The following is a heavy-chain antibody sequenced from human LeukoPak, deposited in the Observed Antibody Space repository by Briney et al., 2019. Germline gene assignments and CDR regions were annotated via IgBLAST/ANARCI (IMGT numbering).Heavy chain of an antibody. Sequence: SETLSLTCTVSGGSISSGSYYWSWIRQPAGKGLEWIGRIYTSGSTNYNPSLKSRVTISVDTSKNQFSLKLSSVTAADTAVYYCAREDVDTAMVYFDYWGQGTLVTVSS. D-gene: IGHD5-18*01. J-gene: IGHJ4*02. CDR2: IYTSGST. CDR3: AREDVDTAMVYFDY. CDR1: GGSISSGSYY. V-gene: IGHV4-61*02.